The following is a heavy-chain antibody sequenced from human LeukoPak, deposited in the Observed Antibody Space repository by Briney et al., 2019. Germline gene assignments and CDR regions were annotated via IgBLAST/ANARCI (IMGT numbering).Heavy chain of an antibody. V-gene: IGHV3-30*03. Sequence: GRSLRLSCAASGFTFSSYGMHWVRQAPGKGLEWVAVISYDGSNKYYADTVNGRFTISRDNSKNTLYLQMNSLRAEDTTVYYCARVLLWFGELSPEHWGQGTLVTVSS. J-gene: IGHJ1*01. D-gene: IGHD3-10*01. CDR2: ISYDGSNK. CDR1: GFTFSSYG. CDR3: ARVLLWFGELSPEH.